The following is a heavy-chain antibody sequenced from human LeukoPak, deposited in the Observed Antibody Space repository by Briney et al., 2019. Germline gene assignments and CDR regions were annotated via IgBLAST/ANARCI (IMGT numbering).Heavy chain of an antibody. V-gene: IGHV4-39*01. CDR3: AGSGYYLFGLGY. Sequence: SETLSLTCTVSGGSISSSSYYWGWIRQPPGNGLEWIGSIYYSGSTYYNPSLKSRVTISVDTSKNQFSLKLSSVTAADTAVYYCAGSGYYLFGLGYWGQGTLVTVSS. CDR1: GGSISSSSYY. D-gene: IGHD3-22*01. J-gene: IGHJ4*02. CDR2: IYYSGST.